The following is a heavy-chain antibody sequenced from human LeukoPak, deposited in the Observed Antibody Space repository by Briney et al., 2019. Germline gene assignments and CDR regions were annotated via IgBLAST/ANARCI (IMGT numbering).Heavy chain of an antibody. CDR3: ARGSSFDY. V-gene: IGHV3-33*08. D-gene: IGHD6-13*01. J-gene: IGHJ4*02. CDR1: GFTFGRYG. Sequence: GGSLRLSCAASGFTFGRYGMHWVRQAPGKGLEWVAVIWYDGSNKYYADSVKGRFTISRDNSKNTLYLQMNSLRAEDTAVYYCARGSSFDYWGQGTLVTVSS. CDR2: IWYDGSNK.